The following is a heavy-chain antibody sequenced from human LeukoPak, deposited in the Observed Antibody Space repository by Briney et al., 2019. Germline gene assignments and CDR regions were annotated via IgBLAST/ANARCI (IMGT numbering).Heavy chain of an antibody. Sequence: GGSLRLSCAASGFTFSDYYMSWIRQAPGKGLEWVSYISSRGSTIYYADSVKGRFTISRDNAKNSLYLQMNSLRAEDTAVYYCAREASNDYEIFYYYYYMDVWGKGTTVTVSS. V-gene: IGHV3-11*01. CDR1: GFTFSDYY. D-gene: IGHD3-9*01. CDR2: ISSRGSTI. J-gene: IGHJ6*03. CDR3: AREASNDYEIFYYYYYMDV.